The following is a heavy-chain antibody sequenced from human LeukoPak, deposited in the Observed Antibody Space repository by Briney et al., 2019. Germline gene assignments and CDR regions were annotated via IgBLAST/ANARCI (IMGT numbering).Heavy chain of an antibody. CDR1: GYTFTGYY. CDR2: INPNSGGT. CDR3: ARVGFYSGSYSPAVYI. D-gene: IGHD1-26*01. J-gene: IGHJ3*02. Sequence: ASVKVSCKASGYTFTGYYMHWVRQAPGQGLEWMGWINPNSGGTNYAQKFQGRVTMTRDTSISTAYMELRRLRSDDTAVYYCARVGFYSGSYSPAVYIWGQGTMVTVSS. V-gene: IGHV1-2*02.